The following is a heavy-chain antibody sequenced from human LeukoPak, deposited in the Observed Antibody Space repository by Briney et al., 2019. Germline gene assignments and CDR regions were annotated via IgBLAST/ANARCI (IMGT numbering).Heavy chain of an antibody. Sequence: GGSLRLSCAASGFTFSSYSMNWVRQAPGKGLEWVSSISSSSSYIYYADPVKGRFTISRDNAKNSLYLQMNSLRAEDTAVYYCARARSGSYSLFDYWGQGTLVTVSS. CDR3: ARARSGSYSLFDY. CDR2: ISSSSSYI. J-gene: IGHJ4*02. D-gene: IGHD1-26*01. CDR1: GFTFSSYS. V-gene: IGHV3-21*01.